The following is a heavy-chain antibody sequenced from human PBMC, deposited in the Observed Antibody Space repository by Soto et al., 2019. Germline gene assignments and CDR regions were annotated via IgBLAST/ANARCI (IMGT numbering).Heavy chain of an antibody. CDR1: GFTFSSYA. CDR2: IPYDGSNK. CDR3: SRYFCDSSGYYPIGSHYGIDV. D-gene: IGHD3-22*01. V-gene: IGHV3-30-3*01. Sequence: PGGSLRLSCAASGFTFSSYAMHWVRQAPGKGLEWVAFIPYDGSNKYYADSVKGRFTISRDNSKNTLYLQMNSLRAEDTAVYYCSRYFCDSSGYYPIGSHYGIDVLGQGNPGTGSS. J-gene: IGHJ6*01.